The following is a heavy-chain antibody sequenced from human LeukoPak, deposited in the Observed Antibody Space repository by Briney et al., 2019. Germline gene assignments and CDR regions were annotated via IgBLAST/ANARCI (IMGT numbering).Heavy chain of an antibody. CDR2: INPNSGGS. Sequence: ASVKVSCKASGYTFTGYYMHWVRQAPGQGLEGMGWINPNSGGSKYAQKFQGRVAMTRDTAISTAYMELRRRRFDDTAVYYCARFNEAQQAVDYWGQGTLVTVSS. CDR3: ARFNEAQQAVDY. J-gene: IGHJ4*02. V-gene: IGHV1-2*02. CDR1: GYTFTGYY.